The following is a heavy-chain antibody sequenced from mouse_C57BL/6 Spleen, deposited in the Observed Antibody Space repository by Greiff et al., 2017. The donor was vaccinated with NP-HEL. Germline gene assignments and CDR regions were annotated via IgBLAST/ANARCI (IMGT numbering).Heavy chain of an antibody. D-gene: IGHD1-1*01. CDR3: ARYSGSRRWGYFDV. V-gene: IGHV1-42*01. Sequence: VQLQQSGPELVKPGASVKISCKASGYSFTGYYMNWVKQSPEKSLEWIGEINPSTGGTTYNQKFKAKATLTVDKSSSTAYMQLKSLTSEDSAVYYCARYSGSRRWGYFDVWGTGTTVTVSS. J-gene: IGHJ1*03. CDR1: GYSFTGYY. CDR2: INPSTGGT.